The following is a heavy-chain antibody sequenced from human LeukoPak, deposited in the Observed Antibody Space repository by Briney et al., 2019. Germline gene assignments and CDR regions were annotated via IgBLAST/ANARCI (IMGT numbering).Heavy chain of an antibody. CDR1: GFTFSRYW. V-gene: IGHV3-74*01. J-gene: IGHJ6*02. CDR3: ASEEGGLDV. Sequence: GGSLRLSCAASGFTFSRYWMHWVRQAPGKGLVWVSRIKTDGTYTSYADSVKGRFTISRDNAKSTLYLQMNALRGEGTAVYYCASEEGGLDVWGQGTTVTVSS. CDR2: IKTDGTYT.